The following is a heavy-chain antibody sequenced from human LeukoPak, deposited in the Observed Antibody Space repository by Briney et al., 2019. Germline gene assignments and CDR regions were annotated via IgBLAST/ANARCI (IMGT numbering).Heavy chain of an antibody. Sequence: APVKVSCKASGYTFTTYALNWVRQAPGQGLEWMGWINTQTGNPTYAHGFTGRFVFSLGTSVSAAYLQISSLKAEDTAVYFCARGRGASSGSGSHGTTSSYYMDVWGKGTTVTVSS. V-gene: IGHV7-4-1*02. J-gene: IGHJ6*03. D-gene: IGHD3-10*01. CDR1: GYTFTTYA. CDR2: INTQTGNP. CDR3: ARGRGASSGSGSHGTTSSYYMDV.